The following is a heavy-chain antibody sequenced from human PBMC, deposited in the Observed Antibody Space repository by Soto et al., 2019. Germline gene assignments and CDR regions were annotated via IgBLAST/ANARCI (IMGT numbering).Heavy chain of an antibody. Sequence: SETLSLTCTVSGGSISSSSYYWGWIRQPPGKGLEWIGSIYYSGSTYYNPSLKSRVTISVDTSKNQFSLKLSSVTAADTAVYYCARGLTTVTPTLKNYYYYGMDVWGKGPTVTVS. J-gene: IGHJ6*04. CDR3: ARGLTTVTPTLKNYYYYGMDV. D-gene: IGHD4-4*01. CDR2: IYYSGST. CDR1: GGSISSSSYY. V-gene: IGHV4-39*01.